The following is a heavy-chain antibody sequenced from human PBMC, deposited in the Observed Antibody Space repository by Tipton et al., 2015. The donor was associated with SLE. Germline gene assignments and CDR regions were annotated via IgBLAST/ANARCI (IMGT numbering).Heavy chain of an antibody. V-gene: IGHV1-8*01. J-gene: IGHJ3*02. CDR2: MNPNSGNT. Sequence: QLVQSGAEVKKPGASVKVSCKASGYTFTSYDINWVRQATGQGLEWMGWMNPNSGNTDYAQKFQGRVTMTRNTSISTAYMELSSLRSEDTAVYYCARYRRDGYDDAFDIWGQGTMVTVSS. CDR3: ARYRRDGYDDAFDI. D-gene: IGHD5-24*01. CDR1: GYTFTSYD.